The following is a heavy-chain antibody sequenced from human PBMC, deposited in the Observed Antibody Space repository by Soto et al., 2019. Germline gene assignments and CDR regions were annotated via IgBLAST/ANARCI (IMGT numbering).Heavy chain of an antibody. CDR2: INHSGST. V-gene: IGHV4-34*01. J-gene: IGHJ6*02. CDR3: ARGRSGYCTNGVCYGYYYGMDV. Sequence: QVQLQQWGAGLLKPSETLSLTCAVYGGSFSGYYWSWIRQPPGKGLEWIGEINHSGSTNYNPSIKSRVTISVDTSKNQFSLKLSSVTAADTAVYYCARGRSGYCTNGVCYGYYYGMDVWGQGTTVTVSS. D-gene: IGHD2-8*01. CDR1: GGSFSGYY.